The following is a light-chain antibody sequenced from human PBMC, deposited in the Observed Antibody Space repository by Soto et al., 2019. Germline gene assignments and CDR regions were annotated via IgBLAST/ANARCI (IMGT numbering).Light chain of an antibody. CDR3: QHYGSSLWA. CDR1: QSVSSNY. CDR2: GAS. Sequence: ELVLTQSPGTLSLSPGERATLSCRASQSVSSNYLAWYQLRPGQAPRLLIYGASSRPTGIPDRFSGSGSGTGFTLTISRLEPEDFAVYFCQHYGSSLWAFGQGTKVEIK. J-gene: IGKJ1*01. V-gene: IGKV3-20*01.